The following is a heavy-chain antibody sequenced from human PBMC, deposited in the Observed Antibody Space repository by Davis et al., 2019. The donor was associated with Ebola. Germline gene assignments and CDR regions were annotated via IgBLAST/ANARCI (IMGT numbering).Heavy chain of an antibody. CDR3: ARAEYNWNYFAY. J-gene: IGHJ4*02. CDR1: GGTFSSYA. D-gene: IGHD1-20*01. CDR2: ISAYNGNT. V-gene: IGHV1-18*01. Sequence: ASVKVSCKASGGTFSSYAISWVRQAPGHGLEWMGWISAYNGNTNYAQKLQGRVTMTTDTSTSTAYMELRSLRSDDTAVYYCARAEYNWNYFAYWGQGTLVTVSS.